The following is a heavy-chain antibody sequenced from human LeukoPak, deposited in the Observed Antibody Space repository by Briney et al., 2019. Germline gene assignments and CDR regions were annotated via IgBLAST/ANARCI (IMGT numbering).Heavy chain of an antibody. CDR1: GGSLSGYS. J-gene: IGHJ4*02. CDR3: ARGELRYFDWLP. CDR2: IKHSGGT. D-gene: IGHD3-9*01. V-gene: IGHV4-34*01. Sequence: SETLSLTCTLYGGSLSGYSWTWISQPPGEGLKWIGEIKHSGGTNYNPSLKSRVTISVDTSKNQFSLKLSSVTAADTAVYYCARGELRYFDWLPWGQGTLVTVSS.